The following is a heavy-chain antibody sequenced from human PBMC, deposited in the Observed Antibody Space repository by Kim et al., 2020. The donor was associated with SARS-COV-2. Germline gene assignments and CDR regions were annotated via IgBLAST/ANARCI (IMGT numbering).Heavy chain of an antibody. CDR2: N. D-gene: IGHD3-9*01. CDR3: ARVIRYRGMDV. Sequence: NDYAVSVKSRITINPDTSKNQFSLQLNSVTPEDTAVYYCARVIRYRGMDVWGQGTTVTVSS. J-gene: IGHJ6*02. V-gene: IGHV6-1*01.